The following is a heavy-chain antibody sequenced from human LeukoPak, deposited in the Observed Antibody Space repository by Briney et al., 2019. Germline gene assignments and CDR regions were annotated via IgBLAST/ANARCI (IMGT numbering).Heavy chain of an antibody. J-gene: IGHJ4*02. CDR2: IYYSGST. D-gene: IGHD4/OR15-4a*01. CDR3: ARVVPKRGFDY. Sequence: SETLSLTCTVSGGSISSYYWSWIRQPPGKGLEWIGYIYYSGSTNYNPSLKSRVTISVDTSKNQFSLKLSSVTAADTAVYYCARVVPKRGFDYWGQGTLITVSS. CDR1: GGSISSYY. V-gene: IGHV4-59*01.